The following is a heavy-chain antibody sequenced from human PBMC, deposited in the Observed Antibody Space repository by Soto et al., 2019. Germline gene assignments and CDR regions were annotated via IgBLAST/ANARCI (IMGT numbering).Heavy chain of an antibody. J-gene: IGHJ4*02. CDR2: IIPILGIA. V-gene: IGHV1-69*02. CDR3: ASRYDSSDY. D-gene: IGHD3-22*01. CDR1: GGTFSSYT. Sequence: QVQLVQSGAEVKKPGSSVKVSCKASGGTFSSYTISWVRQAPGQGLEWMGRIIPILGIANYAQKFQGRVTITADKATRTAYMELSSLRSEDTAVYYCASRYDSSDYWGQGTLVTVSS.